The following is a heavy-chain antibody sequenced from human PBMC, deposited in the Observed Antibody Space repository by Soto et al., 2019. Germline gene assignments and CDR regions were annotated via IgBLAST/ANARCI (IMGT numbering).Heavy chain of an antibody. CDR1: GGTFSSYA. CDR3: ARPGIAALHYYGMDV. V-gene: IGHV1-69*13. J-gene: IGHJ6*02. D-gene: IGHD6-6*01. CDR2: IIPIFGTA. Sequence: ASVKVSCKASGGTFSSYAISWVRQAPGQGLEWMGGIIPIFGTANYAQKFQGRVTITADESTSTAYMELSSLRSEDTAVYYCARPGIAALHYYGMDVWGQGTTVTVSS.